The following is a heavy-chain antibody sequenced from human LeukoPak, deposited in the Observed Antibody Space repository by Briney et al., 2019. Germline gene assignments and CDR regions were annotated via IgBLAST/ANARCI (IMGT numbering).Heavy chain of an antibody. CDR1: GGSISSYY. CDR2: IYYSGST. Sequence: SETLSLTCTVSGGSISSYYWSWIRQPPGKGLEWIGYIYYSGSTNYNPSLKSRVTISVDTFKNQFSLKLSSVTAADTAVYYCARDRGDAFDIWGQGTMVTVSS. CDR3: ARDRGDAFDI. J-gene: IGHJ3*02. V-gene: IGHV4-59*01.